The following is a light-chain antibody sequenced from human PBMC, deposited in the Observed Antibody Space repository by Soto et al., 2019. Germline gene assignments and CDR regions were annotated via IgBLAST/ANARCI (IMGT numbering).Light chain of an antibody. J-gene: IGKJ1*01. CDR3: HYYDTWPPGT. CDR2: DAS. Sequence: EIVMTQSPASLSVSPGERATLSCRASQSVSSNLAWYQQKPGQAPRLLIFDASARAVDIPGRFSGSKSGTEFTLTISSLQPEDFAVYYCHYYDTWPPGTFGQGTKV. CDR1: QSVSSN. V-gene: IGKV3D-15*01.